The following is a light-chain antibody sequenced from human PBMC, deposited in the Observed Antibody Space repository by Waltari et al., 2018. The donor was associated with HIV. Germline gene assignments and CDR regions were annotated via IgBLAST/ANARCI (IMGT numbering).Light chain of an antibody. J-gene: IGKJ5*01. CDR3: QQSDSYPLT. Sequence: IQLTQSPSFLSASVGDRVSITSRARRDVTNFLAWYQKKPGTAPKLLIYGASTLQLGVPSRFGGSGSGTQFTLTINSLQPDDFATYYCQQSDSYPLTVGQGTRLEMK. V-gene: IGKV1-9*01. CDR1: RDVTNF. CDR2: GAS.